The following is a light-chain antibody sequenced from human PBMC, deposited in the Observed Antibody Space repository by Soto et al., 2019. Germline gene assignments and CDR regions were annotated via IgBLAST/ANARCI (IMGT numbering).Light chain of an antibody. Sequence: EVVLTQSPGTLSLSPGERATLSCRASQSVTNKYLAGYQQQPGQAPRLLIFGSSDRDTGIPDRFSGSGSGTDFTLTISRLEPEDFAVYYCQQYGSSPPYTFGQGTKLEI. CDR2: GSS. J-gene: IGKJ2*01. CDR1: QSVTNKY. CDR3: QQYGSSPPYT. V-gene: IGKV3-20*01.